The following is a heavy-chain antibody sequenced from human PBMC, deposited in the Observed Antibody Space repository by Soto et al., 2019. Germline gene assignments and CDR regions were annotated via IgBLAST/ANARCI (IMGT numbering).Heavy chain of an antibody. CDR1: GGTFSSYA. J-gene: IGHJ4*02. V-gene: IGHV1-69*01. D-gene: IGHD2-15*01. CDR3: ASSFLGYCSGGSCYRGFDY. Sequence: QVQLVQSGAEVKKPGSSVKVSCKASGGTFSSYAISWVRQPPGQGLEWMGGIIPIFGTANYAQKFQGRVTITADESTSTAYMELSSLRSEDTAVYYCASSFLGYCSGGSCYRGFDYWGQGTLVTVSS. CDR2: IIPIFGTA.